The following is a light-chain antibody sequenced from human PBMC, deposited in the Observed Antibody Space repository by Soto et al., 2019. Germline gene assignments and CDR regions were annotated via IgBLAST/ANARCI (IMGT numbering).Light chain of an antibody. J-gene: IGKJ4*01. V-gene: IGKV3-15*01. CDR3: QHNNSRPLT. CDR2: GAS. CDR1: QSVGSN. Sequence: EIVMTQSPATLSVSPGERATLSCRAGQSVGSNLAWYQQKPGQAPRLLIYGASSRATGIPARFSGSGSGTVFPLISSLLQAEDAVDYCCQHNNSRPLTFGGGAKVEIK.